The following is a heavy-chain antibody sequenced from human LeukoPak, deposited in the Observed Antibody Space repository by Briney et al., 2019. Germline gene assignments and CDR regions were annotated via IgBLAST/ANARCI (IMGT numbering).Heavy chain of an antibody. Sequence: GGSLRLSCAASGFTFSSYGMHWVRQAPGKGLEWVAVISYDGSNKYYADSVKGRFTISRDNSKNTLYLQMNSLRAEDTAVYYCARGQEYSYGQFDYWGQGTLVTVSS. V-gene: IGHV3-30*03. J-gene: IGHJ4*02. CDR3: ARGQEYSYGQFDY. CDR2: ISYDGSNK. CDR1: GFTFSSYG. D-gene: IGHD5-18*01.